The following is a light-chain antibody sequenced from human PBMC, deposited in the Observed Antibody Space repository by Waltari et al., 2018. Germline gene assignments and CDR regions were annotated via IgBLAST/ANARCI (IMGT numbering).Light chain of an antibody. Sequence: EIVMTQSPATLSVSPGERATLSCRASQSFRSNYLAWYQQKPGQAPRLLIYGVSTRATGIPARFSGSWFGTEFTLTISSVQAEDFAVYYCQQYDNWPPLTFGQGTRLEIK. CDR1: QSFRSN. J-gene: IGKJ5*01. CDR3: QQYDNWPPLT. CDR2: GVS. V-gene: IGKV3-15*01.